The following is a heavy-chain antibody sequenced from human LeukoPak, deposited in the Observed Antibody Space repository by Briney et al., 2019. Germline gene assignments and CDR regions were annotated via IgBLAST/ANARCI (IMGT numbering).Heavy chain of an antibody. CDR2: ISYDGSNK. D-gene: IGHD3-9*01. CDR3: ARDLYDILTVGYYYYYYGMDV. J-gene: IGHJ6*02. Sequence: GGSLRLSCAASGVTFSSYAMSWVRQAPGKGLEWVAVISYDGSNKYYADSVKGRFTISRDNSKNTLYLQMNSLRAEDTAVYYCARDLYDILTVGYYYYYYGMDVWGQGTTVTVSS. V-gene: IGHV3-30*04. CDR1: GVTFSSYA.